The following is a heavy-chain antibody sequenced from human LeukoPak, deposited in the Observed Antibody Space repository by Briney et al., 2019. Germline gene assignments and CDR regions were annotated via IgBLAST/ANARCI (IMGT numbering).Heavy chain of an antibody. Sequence: SVKVSCKASGGTFSSYAISWVRRAPGQGLEWMGGIIPIFGTANYAQKFQGRVTITADESTSTAYMELSSLRSEDTAVYYCARESFPNYYDSSGYYYDYWGQGTLVTVSS. V-gene: IGHV1-69*13. CDR2: IIPIFGTA. CDR1: GGTFSSYA. J-gene: IGHJ4*02. CDR3: ARESFPNYYDSSGYYYDY. D-gene: IGHD3-22*01.